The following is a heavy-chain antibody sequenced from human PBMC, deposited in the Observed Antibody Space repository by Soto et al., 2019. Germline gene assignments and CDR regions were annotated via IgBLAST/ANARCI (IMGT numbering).Heavy chain of an antibody. V-gene: IGHV4-39*01. CDR3: SGSSYYYYYYMDV. CDR2: IYYSGST. Sequence: QLQLQESGPGLVKPSETLSLTCTVSGGSISSSSYYWGWIRQPPGKGLEWIGSIYYSGSTYYNPSLNSRVTISVDTSKNQFSLKLSSVTAADTAVYYCSGSSYYYYYYMDVWGKGTTVTVSS. J-gene: IGHJ6*03. CDR1: GGSISSSSYY. D-gene: IGHD3-10*01.